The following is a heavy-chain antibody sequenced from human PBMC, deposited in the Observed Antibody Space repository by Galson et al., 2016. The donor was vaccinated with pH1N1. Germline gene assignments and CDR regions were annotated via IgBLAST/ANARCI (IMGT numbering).Heavy chain of an antibody. J-gene: IGHJ4*02. Sequence: SVKVSCKASGYTLSRYYMHWLRQAPGQGLEWMGIIGPSSGSTTYARKFQGRVTMTHDTATNTVYMELSSLRSDDTAVYYCARRYYFDSWGQGTLVAVSS. CDR3: ARRYYFDS. V-gene: IGHV1-46*03. CDR1: GYTLSRYY. CDR2: IGPSSGST.